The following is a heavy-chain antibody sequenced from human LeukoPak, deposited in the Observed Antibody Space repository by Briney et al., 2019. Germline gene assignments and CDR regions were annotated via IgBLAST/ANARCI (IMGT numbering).Heavy chain of an antibody. CDR1: GGSISSYY. V-gene: IGHV4-59*01. CDR3: AREQWLEPGDY. CDR2: IYYSGST. D-gene: IGHD6-19*01. Sequence: SETLSLTCTVSGGSISSYYWSWIRQPPGKGLEWIGYIYYSGSTNYNPSLKSRVTISVDTSKNQFSLKLSSVTAADTAVYYCAREQWLEPGDYWGQGTLVTVSS. J-gene: IGHJ4*02.